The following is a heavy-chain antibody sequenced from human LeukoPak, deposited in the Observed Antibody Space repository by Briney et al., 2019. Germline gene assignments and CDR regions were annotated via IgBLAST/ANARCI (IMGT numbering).Heavy chain of an antibody. CDR1: GFTFSSYA. CDR3: AKDRRNGMIVVVTPLFDY. D-gene: IGHD3-22*01. V-gene: IGHV3-30*04. CDR2: ISYDGSNK. J-gene: IGHJ4*02. Sequence: GGSLRLSCAASGFTFSSYAMHWVRQAPGKGLEWVALISYDGSNKYYADSVKGRFTISRDNSKNTLYLQMNSLRAEDTAVYYCAKDRRNGMIVVVTPLFDYWGQGTLVTVSS.